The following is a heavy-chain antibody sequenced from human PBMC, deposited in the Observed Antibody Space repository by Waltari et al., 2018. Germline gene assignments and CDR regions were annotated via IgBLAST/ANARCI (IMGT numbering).Heavy chain of an antibody. J-gene: IGHJ5*02. V-gene: IGHV5-51*01. D-gene: IGHD1-26*01. CDR3: ARQEGFSSLQVGYFDP. CDR1: GYIFTSYW. CDR2: VYPGDSET. Sequence: EVQLVQSGPEVKQSGESLKISCTGSGYIFTSYWIDWVRQLPGKVPEWMGIVYPGDSETRYSPSFQGRVTISADRSIQTAYLQWTSLEASDSATYYCARQEGFSSLQVGYFDPWGQGTEVTVSP.